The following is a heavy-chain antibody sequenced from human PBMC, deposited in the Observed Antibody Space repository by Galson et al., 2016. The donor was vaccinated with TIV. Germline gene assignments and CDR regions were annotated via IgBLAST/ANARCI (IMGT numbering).Heavy chain of an antibody. CDR3: ARPPYCGGDCYKYDS. D-gene: IGHD2-21*01. J-gene: IGHJ4*02. CDR2: INGGNGNT. CDR1: GYIFTNYP. Sequence: SVKVSCKASGYIFTNYPMHWVHQAPGQSLEWMGWINGGNGNTKYSQRFQGRVTITSDTSASTAYMELSSLRSEDSAVYYCARPPYCGGDCYKYDSWGQGTLVTVSS. V-gene: IGHV1-3*01.